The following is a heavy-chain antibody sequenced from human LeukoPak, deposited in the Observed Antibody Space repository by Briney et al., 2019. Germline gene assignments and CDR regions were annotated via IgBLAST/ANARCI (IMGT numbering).Heavy chain of an antibody. D-gene: IGHD3-10*01. J-gene: IGHJ6*03. CDR1: GGSISSSSYY. CDR2: IYYRGST. CDR3: ARGPHYYGSDYYVDV. Sequence: SETLSLTCTVSGGSISSSSYYWGWIHQPPGKGLEWIGSIYYRGSTNYNPSLKSRVTISVDTSKNQFSLKLSSVTAADTAVYYCARGPHYYGSDYYVDVWGKGTTVTVSS. V-gene: IGHV4-39*07.